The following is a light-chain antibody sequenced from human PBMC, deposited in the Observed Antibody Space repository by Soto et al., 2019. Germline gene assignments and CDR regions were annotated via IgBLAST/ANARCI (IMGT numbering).Light chain of an antibody. CDR3: QQYGRSPLT. Sequence: EIVLTQSPGTLSLSPGERATLSCRASQSVSSSYLARYQQKPGQAPRLLIYGASSRATGIPDRFSGSVSGTDFTLTVSRLEPEDFAVYYCQQYGRSPLTFGGGTKVDIK. CDR2: GAS. J-gene: IGKJ4*01. V-gene: IGKV3-20*01. CDR1: QSVSSSY.